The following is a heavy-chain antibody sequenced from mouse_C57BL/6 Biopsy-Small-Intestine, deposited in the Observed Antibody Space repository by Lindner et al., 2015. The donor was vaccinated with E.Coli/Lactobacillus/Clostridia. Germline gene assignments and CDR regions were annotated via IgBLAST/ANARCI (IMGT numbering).Heavy chain of an antibody. CDR3: SRGTGRGFDY. D-gene: IGHD4-1*01. Sequence: VQLQESGGGLVKPGGSLKLSCAASGFTFSDYGMHWVRQAPEKGLGWVAYIDSGSTTIYYADTLKGRFTISRDNAKNTLFLQMTSLRSEDTAMYYCSRGTGRGFDYWGQGTTLTVSS. J-gene: IGHJ2*01. CDR2: IDSGSTTI. V-gene: IGHV5-17*01. CDR1: GFTFSDYG.